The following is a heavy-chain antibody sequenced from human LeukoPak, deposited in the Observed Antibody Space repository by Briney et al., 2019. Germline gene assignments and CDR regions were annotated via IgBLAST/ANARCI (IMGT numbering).Heavy chain of an antibody. D-gene: IGHD4-17*01. CDR3: VGATGFGY. Sequence: PGGSLRLSCAVSGFTVSSNYMSWVRQAPGKGLEWVSVIHSGGSTYYANSVKDRFTFSGDSSKNTVYLQMNSLRAEDTAVYYCVGATGFGYWGQGTLVTVSS. CDR2: IHSGGST. CDR1: GFTVSSNY. V-gene: IGHV3-66*01. J-gene: IGHJ4*02.